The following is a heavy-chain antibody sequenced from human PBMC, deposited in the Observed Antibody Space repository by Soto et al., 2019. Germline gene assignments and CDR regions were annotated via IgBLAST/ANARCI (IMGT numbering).Heavy chain of an antibody. CDR1: GGSISSGGYY. V-gene: IGHV4-31*03. CDR3: ARVPGITLFGRGAFDI. J-gene: IGHJ3*02. CDR2: IYYSGST. Sequence: QVQLQESGPGLVKPSQTLSLTCTVSGGSISSGGYYWSWIRQHPGKGLEWIGYIYYSGSTYYNPYLKSRVNISVDTSKTQFSLKLSSVTAADKAVYYCARVPGITLFGRGAFDIWGQGTMVTVSS. D-gene: IGHD3-3*01.